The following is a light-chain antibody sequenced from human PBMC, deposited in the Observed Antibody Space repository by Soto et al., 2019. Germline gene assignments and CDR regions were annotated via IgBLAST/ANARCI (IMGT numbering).Light chain of an antibody. CDR2: DAS. V-gene: IGKV1-5*01. J-gene: IGKJ1*01. CDR1: HNIDRW. CDR3: QHCDNYWA. Sequence: EIHMTRSPSTLSASVGTRFTITCRASHNIDRWLAWYKQKPRMAPKLLISDASTLESGVPSRLSGSGSGTEFTLTISNMKPDDSATYYCQHCDNYWAFGQGTKVDIK.